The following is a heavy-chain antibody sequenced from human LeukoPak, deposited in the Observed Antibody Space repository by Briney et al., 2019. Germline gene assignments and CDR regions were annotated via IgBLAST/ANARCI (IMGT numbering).Heavy chain of an antibody. D-gene: IGHD4-11*01. Sequence: ASVKVSCKASGYTFTSYGISWVRQAPGQGLEWMGWISAYNGNTNYAQKLQGRVTMTTDTSTSTAYMKLRSLRSDDTAVYYCARDRTGTTRYYFDYWGQGTLVTVSS. CDR2: ISAYNGNT. CDR1: GYTFTSYG. V-gene: IGHV1-18*01. CDR3: ARDRTGTTRYYFDY. J-gene: IGHJ4*02.